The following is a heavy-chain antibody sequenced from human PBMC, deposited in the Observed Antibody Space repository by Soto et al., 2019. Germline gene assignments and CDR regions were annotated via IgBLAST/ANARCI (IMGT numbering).Heavy chain of an antibody. Sequence: PGGSLRLSCAASGFTVSSNYMSWVRQAPGKGLEWVSVIYSGGSTCYADSVKGRFTISRDNSKNTLYLQMNSLRAEDTAVYYCARLKPSMLVVVIRAAPYYYGMDVCGQGTTVIVSS. CDR2: IYSGGST. CDR1: GFTVSSNY. D-gene: IGHD3-22*01. J-gene: IGHJ6*02. CDR3: ARLKPSMLVVVIRAAPYYYGMDV. V-gene: IGHV3-53*01.